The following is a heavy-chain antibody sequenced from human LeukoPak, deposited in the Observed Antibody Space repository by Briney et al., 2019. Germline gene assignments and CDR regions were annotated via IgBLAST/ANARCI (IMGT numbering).Heavy chain of an antibody. Sequence: SGPTLVNPTQTLTLTCTFSGFSLCTSGVGVGWIRQPPGKALEWLALIYWDDEKRYSPSLKSRLTITKDTSKNQVVLTMTNMDPVDTATYYCAHLPGIAAADYWGQGTLVTVSS. CDR1: GFSLCTSGVG. V-gene: IGHV2-5*02. CDR2: IYWDDEK. J-gene: IGHJ4*02. CDR3: AHLPGIAAADY. D-gene: IGHD6-13*01.